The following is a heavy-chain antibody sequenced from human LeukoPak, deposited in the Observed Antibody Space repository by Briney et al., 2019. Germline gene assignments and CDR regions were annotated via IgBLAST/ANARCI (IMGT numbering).Heavy chain of an antibody. Sequence: GGSLRLSCAASGFTFSDYYMSWIRQAPGKGLEWVSAISGSGGSTYYADSVKGRFTISRDNSKNTLYLQMNSLRAEDTAVYYCAKDRYSSGWYSYWGQGTLVTVSS. D-gene: IGHD6-19*01. V-gene: IGHV3-23*01. CDR3: AKDRYSSGWYSY. J-gene: IGHJ4*02. CDR2: ISGSGGST. CDR1: GFTFSDYY.